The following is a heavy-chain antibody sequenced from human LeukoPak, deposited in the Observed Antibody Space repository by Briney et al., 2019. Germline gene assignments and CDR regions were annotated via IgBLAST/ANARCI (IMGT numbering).Heavy chain of an antibody. D-gene: IGHD5-18*01. J-gene: IGHJ3*02. CDR2: IYYSGST. CDR3: AILGSGYSYGYGPWAFGI. V-gene: IGHV4-59*01. CDR1: GGSISSYY. Sequence: SETLSLTCTVSGGSISSYYWSWIRQPPGKGLEWIGYIYYSGSTNYNPSLKSRVTISVDTSKNQFSLKLSSVTAADTAVYYCAILGSGYSYGYGPWAFGIWGQGTMVTVSS.